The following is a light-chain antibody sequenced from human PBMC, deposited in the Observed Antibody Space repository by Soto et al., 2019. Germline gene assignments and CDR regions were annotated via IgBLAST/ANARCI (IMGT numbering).Light chain of an antibody. Sequence: DIQMTQSPSSLSASVGDRVTITCRASQSISSHLNWYQQKPGKAPNLLVYAASSLQSGVPSRFTGSGSGTDFTLTISSLQPEDFATYFCQQSYTTPITFGQGTRLEIK. CDR1: QSISSH. J-gene: IGKJ5*01. CDR2: AAS. V-gene: IGKV1-39*01. CDR3: QQSYTTPIT.